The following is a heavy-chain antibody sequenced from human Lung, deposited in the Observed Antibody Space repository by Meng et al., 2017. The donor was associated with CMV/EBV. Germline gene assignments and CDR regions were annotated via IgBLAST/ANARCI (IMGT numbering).Heavy chain of an antibody. V-gene: IGHV4-61*02. CDR3: ATTSFNYGSGTLDY. Sequence: QVQLQESGPGLVKPSQTLSLTCTVSGGSISSGGYYWSWIRQPAGKGLEWIGRINTSGSINYNPSLKSRVTISVDTSKNQFSLRLSSVAATDTAVYFCATTSFNYGSGTLDYWGRGTPVTVSS. CDR1: GGSISSGGYY. J-gene: IGHJ4*02. D-gene: IGHD3-10*01. CDR2: INTSGSI.